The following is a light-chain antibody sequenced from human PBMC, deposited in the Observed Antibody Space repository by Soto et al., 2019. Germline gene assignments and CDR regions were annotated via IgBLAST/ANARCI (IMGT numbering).Light chain of an antibody. V-gene: IGLV2-14*01. CDR1: SSDLGGYNY. Sequence: QSVLTQPASVSGSPGQSIAISCTGTSSDLGGYNYVSWYQQHPDKAPKLMIYDVTNRPSGVSDRFSGSKSGNTASLTISGLQAEDEADYYCSSYTSSSTPYVFGTGTKVTVL. CDR2: DVT. J-gene: IGLJ1*01. CDR3: SSYTSSSTPYV.